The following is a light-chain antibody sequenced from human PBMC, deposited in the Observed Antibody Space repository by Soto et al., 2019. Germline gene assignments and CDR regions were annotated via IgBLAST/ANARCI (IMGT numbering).Light chain of an antibody. J-gene: IGKJ3*01. CDR3: QQYNSWLVT. CDR1: HSVSSN. CDR2: GAS. Sequence: EIVMTQSPATRYVSPGERATLSCRASHSVSSNLAWYQQKPGQAPRLLIYGASTRATGIPARFSGSGSGTEFTLTISSLQSEDFAVYYCQQYNSWLVTLGPGTKVDI. V-gene: IGKV3-15*01.